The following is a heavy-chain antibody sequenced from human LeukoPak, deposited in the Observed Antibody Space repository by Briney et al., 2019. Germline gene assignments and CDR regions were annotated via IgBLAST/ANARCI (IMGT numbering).Heavy chain of an antibody. CDR3: AARFWSGYYSGGRAEYFQH. J-gene: IGHJ1*01. V-gene: IGHV1-24*01. Sequence: ASVKVSCKVSGYTLTGLSMHWVRQAPGKGLEWMGGFDPEDGETIYAQKFQGRVTMTEDTSTDTAYMELSSPRSEDTAVYYCAARFWSGYYSGGRAEYFQHWGQGTLVTVSS. CDR1: GYTLTGLS. CDR2: FDPEDGET. D-gene: IGHD3-3*01.